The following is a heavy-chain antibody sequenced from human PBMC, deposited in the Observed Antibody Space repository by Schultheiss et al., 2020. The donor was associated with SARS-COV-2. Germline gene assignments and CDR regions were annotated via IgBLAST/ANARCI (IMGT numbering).Heavy chain of an antibody. CDR3: DAHRTYYYGMDV. Sequence: GGSLRLSCAASGFTFSSYSMNWVRQAPGKGLEWVSSISSSSSYIYYADSVKGRFTISRDNAKNSLYLQMNSLRAEDTAVYYCDAHRTYYYGMDVWGQGTTVTVSS. CDR2: ISSSSSYI. J-gene: IGHJ6*02. CDR1: GFTFSSYS. V-gene: IGHV3-21*01.